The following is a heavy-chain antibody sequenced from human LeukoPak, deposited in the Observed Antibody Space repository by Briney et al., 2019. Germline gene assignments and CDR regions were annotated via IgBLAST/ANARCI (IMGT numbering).Heavy chain of an antibody. CDR1: GYMFTTYY. V-gene: IGHV1-46*01. D-gene: IGHD4-17*01. Sequence: ASVKVSCKASGYMFTTYYMQWVRQAPGQGLEWMGVIYPGDGKTNYAQEFQARVTITRDTFTRTVNMELSSLSSEDTAVYYCASGDHGDYEAFDIWGQGTMVTVSS. CDR3: ASGDHGDYEAFDI. CDR2: IYPGDGKT. J-gene: IGHJ3*02.